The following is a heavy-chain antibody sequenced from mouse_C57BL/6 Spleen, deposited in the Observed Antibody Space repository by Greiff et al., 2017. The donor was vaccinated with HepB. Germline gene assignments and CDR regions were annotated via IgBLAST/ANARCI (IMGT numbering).Heavy chain of an antibody. CDR2: ISSGSSTI. CDR3: AKYGSSLHWYFDV. V-gene: IGHV5-17*01. Sequence: EVMLVESGGGLVKPGGSLKLSCAASGFTFSDYGMHWVRQAPEKGLEWVAYISSGSSTIYYADTVKGRFTISRDNAKNTLFLQMTSLRSEDTAMYYCAKYGSSLHWYFDVWGTGTTVTVSS. D-gene: IGHD1-1*01. CDR1: GFTFSDYG. J-gene: IGHJ1*03.